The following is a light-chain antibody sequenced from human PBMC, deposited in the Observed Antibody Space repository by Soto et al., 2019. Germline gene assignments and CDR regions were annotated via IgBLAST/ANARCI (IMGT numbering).Light chain of an antibody. J-gene: IGLJ2*01. V-gene: IGLV1-40*01. CDR3: ATWDGSLPGEV. CDR1: SSNIGAGYD. Sequence: QSVLTQPPSVSGAPGQRVTISCTGSSSNIGAGYDVHWYQQFPGTAPKLLIYANNNRPSGVPDRFSGSKSGTSASLAITELQAEDEADYYCATWDGSLPGEVFGGGTKLTVL. CDR2: ANN.